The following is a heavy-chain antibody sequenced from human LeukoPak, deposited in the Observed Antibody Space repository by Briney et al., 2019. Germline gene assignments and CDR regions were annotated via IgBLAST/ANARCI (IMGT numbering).Heavy chain of an antibody. Sequence: GESLKVSCRASGYTFTSYGISWVRQAPGQGLEWMGWISTYNGDTNYAQKLQGRVTMTTDTSTSTAYMELRSLRSDDTAVYYCAREGLGELTLDYWGQGTLVTVSS. CDR2: ISTYNGDT. V-gene: IGHV1-18*01. CDR1: GYTFTSYG. J-gene: IGHJ4*02. CDR3: AREGLGELTLDY. D-gene: IGHD3-16*01.